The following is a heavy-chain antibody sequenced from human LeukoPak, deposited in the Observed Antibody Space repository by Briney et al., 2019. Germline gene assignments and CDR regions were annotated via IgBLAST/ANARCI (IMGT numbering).Heavy chain of an antibody. CDR2: MSYDGTNK. Sequence: PGGSLRLSCVASGFTFSNYGMHWVRQAPGKGLEWVAVMSYDGTNKYYTDSVKGRFTISRDNSENTLFLQMNSLRAEDTALYYCAKYPGGFTGIVNYYHMDVWGKGTTVTVSS. D-gene: IGHD1-26*01. J-gene: IGHJ6*03. CDR1: GFTFSNYG. CDR3: AKYPGGFTGIVNYYHMDV. V-gene: IGHV3-30*18.